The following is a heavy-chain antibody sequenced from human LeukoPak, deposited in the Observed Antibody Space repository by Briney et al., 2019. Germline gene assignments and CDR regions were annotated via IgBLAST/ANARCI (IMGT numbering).Heavy chain of an antibody. CDR2: ISVRCNYI. CDR3: VRLRRNSDTSGFYYYYDF. CDR1: GYTFSSYS. V-gene: IGHV3-21*01. D-gene: IGHD3-22*01. Sequence: GGSLRLSCLASGYTFSSYSINWVRQAPGKGLEWVSSISVRCNYIYYADSVRGRFRISRDDARDSLYLQMNSLRAEDTAVYYCVRLRRNSDTSGFYYYYDFWGQGTLVTVSS. J-gene: IGHJ4*02.